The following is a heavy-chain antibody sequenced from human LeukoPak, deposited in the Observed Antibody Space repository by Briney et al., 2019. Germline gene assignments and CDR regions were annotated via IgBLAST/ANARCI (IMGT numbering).Heavy chain of an antibody. CDR2: INPNSGGT. V-gene: IGHV1-2*02. CDR3: ARDLSILWFGELLH. D-gene: IGHD3-10*01. CDR1: GYTFTGYY. Sequence: ASVKVSCKASGYTFTGYYMHWVRQAPGQGLEWMGWINPNSGGTNYAQKFQVRGTMTRDTSISTAYMELSRLRSDDTAVYYCARDLSILWFGELLHWGQGTLVTVSS. J-gene: IGHJ1*01.